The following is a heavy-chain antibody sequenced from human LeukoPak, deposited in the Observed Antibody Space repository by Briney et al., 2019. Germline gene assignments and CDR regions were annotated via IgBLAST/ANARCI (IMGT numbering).Heavy chain of an antibody. D-gene: IGHD3-3*01. CDR3: ARVGGNDFWSGYPEY. CDR1: GFTFSSYS. J-gene: IGHJ4*02. CDR2: ISSSSSYI. Sequence: KPGGSLRLSCAASGFTFSSYSMNWVRQAPGKGLEWVSSISSSSSYIYYADSVKGRFTISRDNAENSLYLQMNSLRAEDTAVYYCARVGGNDFWSGYPEYWGQGTLVTVSS. V-gene: IGHV3-21*01.